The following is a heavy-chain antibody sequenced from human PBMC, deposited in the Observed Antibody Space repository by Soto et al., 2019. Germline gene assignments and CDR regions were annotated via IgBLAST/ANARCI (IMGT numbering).Heavy chain of an antibody. D-gene: IGHD6-19*01. V-gene: IGHV3-23*01. CDR1: GFTFSSYA. CDR2: ISGSGGST. J-gene: IGHJ4*02. Sequence: GESLKISCAASGFTFSSYAMSWVRQAPGKGLEWVSAISGSGGSTYYADSVKGRFTISRDNSKNTLYLQMNSLRAEDTAVYYCATGGSGWSPGGYWGQGTLVTVSS. CDR3: ATGGSGWSPGGY.